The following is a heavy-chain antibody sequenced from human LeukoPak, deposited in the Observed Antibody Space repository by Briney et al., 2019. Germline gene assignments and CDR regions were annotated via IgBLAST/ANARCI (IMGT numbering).Heavy chain of an antibody. CDR1: GFTFSSYA. Sequence: GGSLRLSCAASGFTFSSYAMHWVRQAPGKGLEWVAVISYDGSNKFYADSVKGRFTLSRDNSKNTLYLQMNSLRAEDTAVYYCARDRSSSGSVFDYWGQGTLVTVSS. D-gene: IGHD6-13*01. CDR3: ARDRSSSGSVFDY. V-gene: IGHV3-30-3*01. J-gene: IGHJ4*02. CDR2: ISYDGSNK.